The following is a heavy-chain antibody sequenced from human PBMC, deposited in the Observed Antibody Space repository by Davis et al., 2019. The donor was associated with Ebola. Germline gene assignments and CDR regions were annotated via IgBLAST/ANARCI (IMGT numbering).Heavy chain of an antibody. V-gene: IGHV3-33*05. D-gene: IGHD6-13*01. CDR2: ISYDGSNK. Sequence: GESLKISCAASGFTFSSYGMHWVRQAPGKGLEWVAVISYDGSNKYYADSVKDRFTISRDNAKNSLYLQMNSLRAEDTAVYYCARALVAAAGTWYYGMDVWGKGTTVTVSS. J-gene: IGHJ6*04. CDR3: ARALVAAAGTWYYGMDV. CDR1: GFTFSSYG.